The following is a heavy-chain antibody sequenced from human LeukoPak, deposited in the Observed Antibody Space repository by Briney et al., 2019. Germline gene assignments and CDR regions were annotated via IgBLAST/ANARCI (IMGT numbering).Heavy chain of an antibody. V-gene: IGHV3-7*01. CDR3: ATGRAAGS. D-gene: IGHD2-15*01. Sequence: GGSLRPSCAVSGFSFSDHWMSWVRQAPGKGLEWVANIKEDESEEYYVDSVKGRFAISRDTAKNSLYLQMNSLRAEDTAIYYCATGRAAGSWGQGTLVTVSS. CDR1: GFSFSDHW. CDR2: IKEDESEE. J-gene: IGHJ5*02.